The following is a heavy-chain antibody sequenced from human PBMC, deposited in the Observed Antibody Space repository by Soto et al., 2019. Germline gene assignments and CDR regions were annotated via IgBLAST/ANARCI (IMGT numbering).Heavy chain of an antibody. D-gene: IGHD6-13*01. CDR3: TSAESPAIAYFFAC. Sequence: PGGSLRLACTASGFTFGHYAINWVRQAPGEGLEWVGLIRNQTYGGTTEYAASLKGRFTISRDDSSGIAYLQMNSLKTEDSAVYYFTSAESPAIAYFFACWGPGTLVTVSS. CDR2: IRNQTYGGTT. CDR1: GFTFGHYA. V-gene: IGHV3-49*04. J-gene: IGHJ4*02.